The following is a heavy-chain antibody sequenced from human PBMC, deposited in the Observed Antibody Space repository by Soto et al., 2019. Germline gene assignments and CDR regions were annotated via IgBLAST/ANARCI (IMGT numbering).Heavy chain of an antibody. CDR1: GFTFSSYG. J-gene: IGHJ4*02. Sequence: QVQLVESGGGVVQPGRSLRLSCAASGFTFSSYGMHWVRQAPGKGLEWVAVISYDGSNKYYADSVKGRFTISRDHSKNTLYLQMNSLRAEDTAVYYCAKDLKQWLARDYFDYWGQGTLVTVSS. CDR2: ISYDGSNK. D-gene: IGHD6-19*01. CDR3: AKDLKQWLARDYFDY. V-gene: IGHV3-30*18.